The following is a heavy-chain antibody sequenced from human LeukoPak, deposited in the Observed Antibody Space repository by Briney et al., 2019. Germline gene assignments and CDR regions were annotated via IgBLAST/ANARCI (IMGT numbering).Heavy chain of an antibody. J-gene: IGHJ5*02. CDR3: ARQQVGATTRWFDP. V-gene: IGHV4-59*08. CDR2: IHYSGST. Sequence: SETLSLTCTVSGGSIRGYYWTWIRQPPGKGLEWIGYIHYSGSTNYSPSLKSRATISVDTSKNQFSLKLNSVTAADTAVYYCARQQVGATTRWFDPWGQGTLVTVSA. CDR1: GGSIRGYY. D-gene: IGHD1-26*01.